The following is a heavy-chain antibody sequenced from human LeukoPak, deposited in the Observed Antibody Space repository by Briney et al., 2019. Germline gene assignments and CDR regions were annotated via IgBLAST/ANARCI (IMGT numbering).Heavy chain of an antibody. Sequence: GGSLRLSCAASGFTFNIYSMNWVRQAPGKGLEWVSYISSASKTMYYADSVKGRFTISRDNAKNSLYLQMNSLRAEDTAVYYCARARTSIRFTDSFDMWSQGTLVTVSS. D-gene: IGHD2/OR15-2a*01. V-gene: IGHV3-48*01. CDR2: ISSASKTM. J-gene: IGHJ3*02. CDR1: GFTFNIYS. CDR3: ARARTSIRFTDSFDM.